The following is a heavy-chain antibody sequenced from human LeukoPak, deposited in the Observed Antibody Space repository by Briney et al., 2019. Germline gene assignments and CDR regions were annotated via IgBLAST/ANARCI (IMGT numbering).Heavy chain of an antibody. CDR2: IFCSGNT. J-gene: IGHJ6*03. D-gene: IGHD2-15*01. CDR3: ATSGSSPYYYYYMDV. Sequence: SETLSLTCTVSGASISSSYWSWIRQPPGKGLEWIGYIFCSGNTNYNPSLKSRVTISVDMSKNQFSLKLSSVTAADSAVYYCATSGSSPYYYYYMDVWGKGTTVTVSS. CDR1: GASISSSY. V-gene: IGHV4-59*01.